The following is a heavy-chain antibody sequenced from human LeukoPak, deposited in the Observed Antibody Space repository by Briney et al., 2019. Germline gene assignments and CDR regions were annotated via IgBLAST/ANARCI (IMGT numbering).Heavy chain of an antibody. CDR3: ARAGMDNWFDP. Sequence: SETLSLTCAVSGGSISSGGYSWSWIRQPPGTGLEWIGYIYHSGSTYYNPSLKSRVTISVDRSKNQFSLKLSSVPAADTAVYYCARAGMDNWFDPWGQGTLVTVSS. J-gene: IGHJ5*02. V-gene: IGHV4-30-2*01. CDR1: GGSISSGGYS. D-gene: IGHD6-13*01. CDR2: IYHSGST.